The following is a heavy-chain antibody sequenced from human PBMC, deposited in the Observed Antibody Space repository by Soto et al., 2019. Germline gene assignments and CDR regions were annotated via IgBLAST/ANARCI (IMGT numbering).Heavy chain of an antibody. CDR3: PITSGRCCIRYYHD. Sequence: GGSLRLSCAASALTFSSYAMSWARQAPEKGLEWVSAISGSGGSTYYTDSGKGRFTISRDNSKNTLYLQMNSPRAEDTAVYYCPITSGRCCIRYYHDGGEGTLVT. V-gene: IGHV3-23*01. CDR2: ISGSGGST. D-gene: IGHD2-2*01. J-gene: IGHJ4*01. CDR1: ALTFSSYA.